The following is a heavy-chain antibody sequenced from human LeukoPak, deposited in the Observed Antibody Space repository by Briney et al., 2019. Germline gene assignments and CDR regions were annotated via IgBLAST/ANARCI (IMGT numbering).Heavy chain of an antibody. CDR2: ITPIFGAA. CDR3: ARVSWNFRSFIPH. CDR1: GGTFSSYA. D-gene: IGHD3-3*01. V-gene: IGHV1-69*13. J-gene: IGHJ1*01. Sequence: ASVKVSCKASGGTFSSYAISWVRQAPGQGLEWMGGITPIFGAANYAQKFQGRVTITADESTNTAYMELSSLRSEDTAVYYCARVSWNFRSFIPHGAQGPLVPVPS.